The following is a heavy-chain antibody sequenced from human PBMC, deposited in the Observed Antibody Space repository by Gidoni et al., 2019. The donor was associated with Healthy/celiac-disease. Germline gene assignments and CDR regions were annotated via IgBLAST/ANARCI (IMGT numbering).Heavy chain of an antibody. J-gene: IGHJ3*02. CDR1: GFTFCSYS. D-gene: IGHD5-18*01. CDR3: ARGGPHAWIRKGLDAFDI. CDR2: ISSSSSTI. V-gene: IGHV3-48*01. Sequence: EVQLVESGGGLVQPGGSLRLSCAASGFTFCSYSMHWVRQAPGKGLEWVSYISSSSSTIYYADSVKGRFTISRDNAKNSLYLQMNSLRAEDTAVYYCARGGPHAWIRKGLDAFDIWGQGTMVTVSS.